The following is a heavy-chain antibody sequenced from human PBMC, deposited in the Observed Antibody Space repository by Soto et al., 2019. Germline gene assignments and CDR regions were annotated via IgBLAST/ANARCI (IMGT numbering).Heavy chain of an antibody. V-gene: IGHV3-33*05. J-gene: IGHJ4*02. CDR1: GFPFRSYG. CDR2: ISSDGSKQ. Sequence: GGSLRLSCAWSGFPFRSYGMQWVRQTPGEGLEWVAAISSDGSKQFYGDSVKGRFTISRDNSKNTVYLQMNSLRAEDTAMYYCAKDDVSGDGLWLVSDWGQGTPVTV. CDR3: AKDDVSGDGLWLVSD. D-gene: IGHD2-21*02.